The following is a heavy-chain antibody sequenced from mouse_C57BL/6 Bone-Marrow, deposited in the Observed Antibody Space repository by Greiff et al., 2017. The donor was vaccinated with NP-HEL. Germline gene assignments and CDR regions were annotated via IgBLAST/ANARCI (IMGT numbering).Heavy chain of an antibody. CDR1: GFSLTSYG. D-gene: IGHD1-1*01. V-gene: IGHV2-2*01. CDR2: IWSGGST. CDR3: ARNDYGSSYDFDY. Sequence: VKLMESGPGLVQPSQRLSITCTVSGFSLTSYGVHWVRQSPGKGLEWLGVIWSGGSTDYNAAFISRLSISKDNSKSQVFLKMNSLQADDTAIYYCARNDYGSSYDFDYWGQGTTLTVSS. J-gene: IGHJ2*01.